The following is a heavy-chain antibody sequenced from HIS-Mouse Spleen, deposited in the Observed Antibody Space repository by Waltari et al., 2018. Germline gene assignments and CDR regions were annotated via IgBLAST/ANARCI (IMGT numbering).Heavy chain of an antibody. Sequence: QVQLQQWGAGLLKPSETLSLTCAVYGGSFSGYYWSWIRQPPGKGLEWIGEINHSGSPNYNPSLKSRVTISVDTSKKQFSLKLSSVTAADTAVYYCARGRSPATVTIGYYFDYWGQGTLVTVSS. CDR1: GGSFSGYY. J-gene: IGHJ4*02. CDR2: INHSGSP. V-gene: IGHV4-34*01. D-gene: IGHD4-17*01. CDR3: ARGRSPATVTIGYYFDY.